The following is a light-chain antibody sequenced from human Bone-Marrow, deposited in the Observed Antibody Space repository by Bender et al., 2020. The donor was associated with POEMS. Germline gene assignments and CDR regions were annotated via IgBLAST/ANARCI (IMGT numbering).Light chain of an antibody. V-gene: IGLV3-21*03. CDR3: QAWDNTAA. J-gene: IGLJ2*01. CDR1: NIGSKT. CDR2: DDS. Sequence: SYVLTQPPSVSVAPGKTATVTCGADNIGSKTVHWYQQKAGQAPVLVVYDDSDRPSGIPERFSGSNSGNTATLTISGTQAMDEGDYYCQAWDNTAALGGGTKLTVL.